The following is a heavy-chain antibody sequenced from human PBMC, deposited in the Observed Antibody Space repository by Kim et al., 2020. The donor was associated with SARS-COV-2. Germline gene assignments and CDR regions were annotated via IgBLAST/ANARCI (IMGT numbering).Heavy chain of an antibody. V-gene: IGHV1-18*01. D-gene: IGHD2-21*02. J-gene: IGHJ6*02. CDR1: GYTFNNYG. Sequence: ASVKVSCKASGYTFNNYGISWVRQAPGQGLEWMGWISGYNGNTNYAQKFQGRVTMTTDTSTSTAYMELRSLRSDDTAVYYCARDQWLVVTTYDYYYGMDVWGQGTTVTVSS. CDR3: ARDQWLVVTTYDYYYGMDV. CDR2: ISGYNGNT.